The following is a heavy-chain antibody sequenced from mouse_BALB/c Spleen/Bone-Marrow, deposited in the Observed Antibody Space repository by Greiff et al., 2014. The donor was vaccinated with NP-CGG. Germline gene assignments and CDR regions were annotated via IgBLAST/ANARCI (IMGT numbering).Heavy chain of an antibody. V-gene: IGHV14-3*02. CDR2: IDPANGNT. Sequence: EVQLQQSEAELVKPGASVKLSCSASGFNIKDTHIHWVKQRPEQGLEWIGRIDPANGNTKYDPKFQGKATVTADTSANTGYLQLSSLTSEDTAVYYCADLGDYWGQGTTLTVSS. D-gene: IGHD4-1*01. CDR1: GFNIKDTH. CDR3: ADLGDY. J-gene: IGHJ2*01.